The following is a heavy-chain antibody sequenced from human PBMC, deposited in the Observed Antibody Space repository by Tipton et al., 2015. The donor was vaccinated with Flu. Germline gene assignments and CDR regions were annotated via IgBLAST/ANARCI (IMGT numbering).Heavy chain of an antibody. J-gene: IGHJ1*01. CDR3: ARERFSSGWLEYFRN. CDR1: VGSISSYN. CDR2: IYSGGST. Sequence: TLSLTCTVSVGSISSYNWNWIRQPAGKGLEWIGRIYSGGSTNYNPSLKRRVTMSIDSSKNQLSLKMTSVTAADTALHFCARERFSSGWLEYFRNWGPVTLVTVSS. D-gene: IGHD6-19*01. V-gene: IGHV4-4*07.